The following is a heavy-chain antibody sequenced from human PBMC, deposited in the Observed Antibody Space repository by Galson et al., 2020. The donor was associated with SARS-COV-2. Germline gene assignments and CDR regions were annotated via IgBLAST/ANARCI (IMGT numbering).Heavy chain of an antibody. CDR3: ARRERDQIVLMVYAADY. Sequence: ASVKVSCKASGYTFTGYYMHWVRQAPGQGLEWMGWINPNSGGTNYAQKFQGRVTMTRDTSISTAYMELSRLRSDDTAVYYCARRERDQIVLMVYAADYWGQGTLVTVSS. CDR2: INPNSGGT. D-gene: IGHD2-8*01. CDR1: GYTFTGYY. J-gene: IGHJ4*02. V-gene: IGHV1-2*02.